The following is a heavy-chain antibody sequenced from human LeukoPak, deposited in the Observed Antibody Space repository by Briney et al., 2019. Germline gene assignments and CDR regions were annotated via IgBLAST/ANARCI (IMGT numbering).Heavy chain of an antibody. V-gene: IGHV3-11*06. J-gene: IGHJ4*02. Sequence: PGGSLRLSCAASGFTFSDHYMSWIRQAPGKGLEWISYISGSSGDIKYADSVKGRFTISRDNAKNSLYLQMNSLRAEDTAVYYCATFYSAFFFDYWGQGTLVTVSS. D-gene: IGHD2-15*01. CDR3: ATFYSAFFFDY. CDR1: GFTFSDHY. CDR2: ISGSSGDI.